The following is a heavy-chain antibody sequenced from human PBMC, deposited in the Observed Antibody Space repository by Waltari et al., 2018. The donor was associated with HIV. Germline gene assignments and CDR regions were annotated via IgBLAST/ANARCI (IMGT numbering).Heavy chain of an antibody. D-gene: IGHD3-10*01. CDR1: GFPFGNYW. CDR2: IKQDGSER. Sequence: EVQLVVSGGGLVQPGGSLGLSCAAPGFPFGNYWMTWVRQTPGKGLEWVANIKQDGSERYYVDSVKGRFTISRDNAKNSLYLQMNSLTAEDTAVYYCARDQRSMASFDYWGQGTLVTVSS. V-gene: IGHV3-7*01. CDR3: ARDQRSMASFDY. J-gene: IGHJ4*02.